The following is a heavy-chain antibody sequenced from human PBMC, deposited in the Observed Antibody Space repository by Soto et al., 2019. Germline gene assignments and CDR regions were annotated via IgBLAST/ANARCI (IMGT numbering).Heavy chain of an antibody. CDR3: ARCGEVPAAISAGMDV. CDR1: GFTFSDYY. CDR2: ISSSGSTI. J-gene: IGHJ6*02. V-gene: IGHV3-11*01. D-gene: IGHD2-2*02. Sequence: GGSLRLSGAASGFTFSDYYMSWIRQAPGKGLEWVSYISSSGSTIYYADSVKGRFTISRDNAKNSLYLQMNSLRAEDTAVYYCARCGEVPAAISAGMDVWGQGTTVTVSS.